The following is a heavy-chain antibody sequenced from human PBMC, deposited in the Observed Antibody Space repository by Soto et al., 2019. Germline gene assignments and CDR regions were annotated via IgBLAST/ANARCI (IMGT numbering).Heavy chain of an antibody. CDR1: GFTFTNAW. J-gene: IGHJ4*02. CDR3: TTIVLVPFDH. V-gene: IGHV3-15*01. Sequence: PGGSLRLSCRTSGFTFTNAWMNYGRLTAGNGLEWVGRIKSKSDGETAEYAAPVKGRCIISRDDSTDTLYLEMNNLTSEDPAVYYCTTIVLVPFDHWGQGVLVTVSS. D-gene: IGHD3-22*01. CDR2: IKSKSDGETA.